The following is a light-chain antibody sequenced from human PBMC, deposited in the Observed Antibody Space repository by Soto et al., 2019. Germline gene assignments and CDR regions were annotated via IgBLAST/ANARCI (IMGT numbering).Light chain of an antibody. Sequence: EIVLTQSPGTLSLSPGERATLSCRASQSVSSIYLAWYQQKPGQAPRLLIYGASSRATGIPDRFSGSGSGTHFTLTISRLDPEDFAVYYCQQYGTSPFTFGPGTTVD. CDR3: QQYGTSPFT. V-gene: IGKV3-20*01. CDR1: QSVSSIY. J-gene: IGKJ3*01. CDR2: GAS.